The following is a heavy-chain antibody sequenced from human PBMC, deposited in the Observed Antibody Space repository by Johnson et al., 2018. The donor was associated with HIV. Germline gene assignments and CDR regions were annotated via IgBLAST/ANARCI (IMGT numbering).Heavy chain of an antibody. CDR2: INWNGGST. V-gene: IGHV3-20*04. Sequence: VQLVESGGGLVLPGGSLRLSCVGSGFTFSSYWMSWVRQAPGKGLEWVSGINWNGGSTTYADSVKGRFTISRDNAKNSLDLQMNSLRGEDTALYYCARATAYGGRVDGFDIWGQGTMVTVSS. D-gene: IGHD4-23*01. J-gene: IGHJ3*02. CDR3: ARATAYGGRVDGFDI. CDR1: GFTFSSYW.